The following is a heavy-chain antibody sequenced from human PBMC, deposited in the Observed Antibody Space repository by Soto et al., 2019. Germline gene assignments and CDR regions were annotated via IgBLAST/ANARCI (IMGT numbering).Heavy chain of an antibody. V-gene: IGHV3-23*01. D-gene: IGHD6-6*01. CDR1: GFTFSSYA. CDR2: ISGSGGST. CDR3: AKGSEQLSYYYYGMDV. J-gene: IGHJ6*02. Sequence: SLRLSCAASGFTFSSYAMSWVRQAPGKGLEWVSAISGSGGSTYYADSVKGRFTISRDNSKNTLYLQMNSLRAEDTAVYYCAKGSEQLSYYYYGMDVWGQGTTVTVSS.